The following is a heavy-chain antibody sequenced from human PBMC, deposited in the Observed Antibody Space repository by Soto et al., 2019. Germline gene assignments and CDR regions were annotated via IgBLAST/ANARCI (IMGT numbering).Heavy chain of an antibody. J-gene: IGHJ4*02. V-gene: IGHV4-4*08. CDR1: GGSITGYH. CDR2: THSSGIT. CDR3: ASYIEGGGGRGY. Sequence: SETLSLTCTVSGGSITGYHWSWIRQPPGKGLEWIGYTHSSGITNYNPSLQSRVTISVDTSKNHFSLKLSSVTASDTAVYYCASYIEGGGGRGYWGQGHLVNVSS. D-gene: IGHD1-26*01.